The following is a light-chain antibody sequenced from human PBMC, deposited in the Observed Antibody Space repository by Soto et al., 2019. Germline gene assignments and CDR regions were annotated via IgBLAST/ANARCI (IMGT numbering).Light chain of an antibody. CDR2: GAT. Sequence: MAQSPATLSVSQGERSTLSCRASQDVGSKLAWYQQKPGQAARLHIYGATTRATGIAVRFSLSGSGTQFALTLSILQSEDFALYDYQRCNYTLPWTFGQGTKVDIK. V-gene: IGKV3-15*01. J-gene: IGKJ1*01. CDR3: QRCNYTLPWT. CDR1: QDVGSK.